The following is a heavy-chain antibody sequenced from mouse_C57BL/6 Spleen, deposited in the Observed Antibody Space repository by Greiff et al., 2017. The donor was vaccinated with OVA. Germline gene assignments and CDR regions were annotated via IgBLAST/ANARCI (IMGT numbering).Heavy chain of an antibody. CDR1: GFTFSSYA. Sequence: DVMLVESGEGLVKPGGSLKLSCAASGFTFSSYAMSWVRQTPEKRLEWVAYISSGGDYIYYADTVKGRFTISRDNARNTLYLQMSSLKSEDTAMYYCTRDDYGSSPMDYWGQGTSVTVSS. CDR2: ISSGGDYI. D-gene: IGHD1-1*01. V-gene: IGHV5-9-1*02. J-gene: IGHJ4*01. CDR3: TRDDYGSSPMDY.